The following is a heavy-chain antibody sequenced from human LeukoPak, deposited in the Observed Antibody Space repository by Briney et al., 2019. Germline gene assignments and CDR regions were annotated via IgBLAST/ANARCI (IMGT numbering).Heavy chain of an antibody. CDR3: ARGGATSSVLSWFDP. J-gene: IGHJ5*02. CDR1: GGSISSYY. D-gene: IGHD4/OR15-4a*01. V-gene: IGHV4-59*01. Sequence: SETLSPTCTVSGGSISSYYWSWIRQPPGKGLEWIGYIYYSGSTNYNPSLKSRVTISVDMSKNQFSLKLSSVTAADTAVYYCARGGATSSVLSWFDPWGQGTLVTVPS. CDR2: IYYSGST.